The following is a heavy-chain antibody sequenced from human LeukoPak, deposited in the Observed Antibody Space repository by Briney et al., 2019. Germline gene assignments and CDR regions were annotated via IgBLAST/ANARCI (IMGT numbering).Heavy chain of an antibody. CDR3: ARDGRYYYAFDI. V-gene: IGHV4-39*07. Sequence: SETLSLTCTVSGGSISSSSYYWGWIRQPPGTGLEWIGSIYYSGSTYYNPSLRSRVTISVDTSKNQFSLKLSSVTAADTAVYYCARDGRYYYAFDIWGQGTMVTVSS. CDR1: GGSISSSSYY. CDR2: IYYSGST. D-gene: IGHD1-26*01. J-gene: IGHJ3*02.